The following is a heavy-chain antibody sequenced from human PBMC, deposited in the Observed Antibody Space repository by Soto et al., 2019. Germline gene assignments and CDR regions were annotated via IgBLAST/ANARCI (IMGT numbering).Heavy chain of an antibody. J-gene: IGHJ4*02. Sequence: SSETLSLTCSVSGVSLTSGTYYWSWIRQHPGKGLEWIGYIFYSGSTDYNPSPKSRVNISVDTSKNQFSLKLSSVTAADTAVYYCASTEDFFDYWGQGTLVTV. CDR3: ASTEDFFDY. CDR1: GVSLTSGTYY. V-gene: IGHV4-31*03. CDR2: IFYSGST.